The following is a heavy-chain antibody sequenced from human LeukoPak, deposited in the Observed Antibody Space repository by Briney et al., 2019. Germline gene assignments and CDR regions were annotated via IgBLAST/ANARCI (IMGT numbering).Heavy chain of an antibody. Sequence: GGSLRLSCAASGFTFSSNYMSWVRQAPGKGLEWVSVIYSGGSTYYSDSVKGRFTISRDNSKNTLYLQMNSLRAEDTAVYYCAGEWVDYYDSSGYYVDYWGQGTLVTVSS. V-gene: IGHV3-66*02. D-gene: IGHD3-22*01. J-gene: IGHJ4*02. CDR3: AGEWVDYYDSSGYYVDY. CDR1: GFTFSSNY. CDR2: IYSGGST.